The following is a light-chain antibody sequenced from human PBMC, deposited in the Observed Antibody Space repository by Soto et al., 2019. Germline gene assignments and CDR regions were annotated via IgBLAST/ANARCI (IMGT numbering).Light chain of an antibody. J-gene: IGLJ2*01. Sequence: QSALTQPASVSWSPGQSITISCTGTSSDIGAYNFVYWYQQHPGKPPKLMLYDVNIRPSGVSKRFSGSKSGNTASLTISGLQAGDESDYYCASWRTRTTMIFGGGTTLTVL. CDR2: DVN. V-gene: IGLV2-14*03. CDR1: SSDIGAYNF. CDR3: ASWRTRTTMI.